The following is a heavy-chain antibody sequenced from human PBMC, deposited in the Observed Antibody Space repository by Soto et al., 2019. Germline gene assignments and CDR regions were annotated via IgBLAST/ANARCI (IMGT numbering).Heavy chain of an antibody. CDR2: ISGSSAYI. J-gene: IGHJ4*02. CDR3: ARDSYDSSGYEAFFDY. CDR1: GFTFSSYI. V-gene: IGHV3-21*01. D-gene: IGHD3-22*01. Sequence: GGSLRLSCAASGFTFSSYIMNWVRQTPGKGLEWVSSISGSSAYIYNADSVKGRFTISRDNAKNSLYLQMNSLRAEDTAVYYCARDSYDSSGYEAFFDYWGQGTLVTVSS.